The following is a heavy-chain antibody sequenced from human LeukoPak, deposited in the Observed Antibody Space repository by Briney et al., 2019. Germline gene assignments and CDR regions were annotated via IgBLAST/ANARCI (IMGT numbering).Heavy chain of an antibody. V-gene: IGHV3-7*04. Sequence: GGSLRLSCVASGFPFSSYLMSWVRQAPGKGLEWVDNIKQDGSKKSYVDSVKGRLTISKNNAKNSLYLQMNSLRAEDTAIYYCTRVGYIDEEIDYWGQGTLVTVAS. D-gene: IGHD5-24*01. CDR2: IKQDGSKK. CDR3: TRVGYIDEEIDY. CDR1: GFPFSSYL. J-gene: IGHJ4*02.